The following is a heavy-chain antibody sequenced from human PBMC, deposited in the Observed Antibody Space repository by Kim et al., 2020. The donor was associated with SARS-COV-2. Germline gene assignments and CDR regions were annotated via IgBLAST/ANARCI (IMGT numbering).Heavy chain of an antibody. D-gene: IGHD3-22*01. Sequence: ASVKVSCKASGYTFTSYGISWVRQAPGQGLEWMGWISAYNGNTNYAQKLQGRVTMTTDTSTSTAYMELRSLRSDDTAVYYCAIWRPVYDSSGPFDYWGQGTLVTVSS. CDR3: AIWRPVYDSSGPFDY. CDR2: ISAYNGNT. V-gene: IGHV1-18*04. CDR1: GYTFTSYG. J-gene: IGHJ4*02.